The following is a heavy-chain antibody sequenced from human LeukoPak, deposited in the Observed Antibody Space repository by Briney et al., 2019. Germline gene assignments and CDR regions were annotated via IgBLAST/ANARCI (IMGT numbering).Heavy chain of an antibody. J-gene: IGHJ6*03. CDR2: IIPIFGTA. CDR3: ARELGGYYYYMDV. CDR1: GGTFSSYA. V-gene: IGHV1-69*13. D-gene: IGHD2-15*01. Sequence: SVTVSCKASGGTFSSYAISWVRQAPGQGLEWMGGIIPIFGTANYAQKFQGRVTITADESTSTAYMELSSLRSEDTAVYYCARELGGYYYYMDVWGKGTTVTISS.